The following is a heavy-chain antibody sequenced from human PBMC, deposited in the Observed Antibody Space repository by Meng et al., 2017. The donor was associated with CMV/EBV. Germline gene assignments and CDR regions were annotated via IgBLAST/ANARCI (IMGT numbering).Heavy chain of an antibody. CDR3: AREGLWSSSSYYYGMDV. CDR2: IYSGGST. V-gene: IGHV3-53*01. D-gene: IGHD6-6*01. Sequence: GGSLRLSCAASGFTVSSNYMSWVRQAPGKGLEWVSVIYSGGSTYYADSVKGRFTISRDNSKNSLYLQMNSLRAEDTAVYYCAREGLWSSSSYYYGMDVWGQGTTVTVSS. J-gene: IGHJ6*02. CDR1: GFTVSSNY.